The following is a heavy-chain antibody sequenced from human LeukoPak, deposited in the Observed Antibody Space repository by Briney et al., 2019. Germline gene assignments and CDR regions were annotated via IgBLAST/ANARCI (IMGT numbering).Heavy chain of an antibody. Sequence: PGGSLRLSCAASGFTFSRYWMSWVRQTPEKGLEWVANIKDDGGERYYVDSVKGRFTVSRDNAKNSLYLQMNSLRAEGTAVYYCVTYRNYDSSRSEPRLDYWGQGTLVTVSS. CDR1: GFTFSRYW. V-gene: IGHV3-7*05. CDR2: IKDDGGER. CDR3: VTYRNYDSSRSEPRLDY. D-gene: IGHD3-22*01. J-gene: IGHJ4*02.